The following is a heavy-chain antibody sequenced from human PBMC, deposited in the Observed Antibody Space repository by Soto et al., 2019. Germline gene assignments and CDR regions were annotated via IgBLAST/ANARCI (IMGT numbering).Heavy chain of an antibody. J-gene: IGHJ6*02. CDR3: ARAHYYGSGSYYLPYYYVMDV. V-gene: IGHV1-46*01. D-gene: IGHD3-10*01. CDR2: INPSGGST. Sequence: ASVKVSCKASGYTFTSYYMHWVRQAPGQGLEWMGIINPSGGSTSYAQKFQGRVTMTRDTSTSTVYMELSSLRSEDTAVYYCARAHYYGSGSYYLPYYYVMDVWGQGTTVTVSS. CDR1: GYTFTSYY.